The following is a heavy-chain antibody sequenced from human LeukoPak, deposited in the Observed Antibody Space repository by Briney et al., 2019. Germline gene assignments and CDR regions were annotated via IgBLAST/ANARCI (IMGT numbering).Heavy chain of an antibody. Sequence: GGSLRLSCAASGFTFSNYWMHWVRQAPGKGLVWVARIGADGSSATYVDSVKGRFTISRDDSKKTLFLQMNSLRVEDTATYYCAKAVRTFGIDYWGQGTLVTVSS. J-gene: IGHJ4*02. D-gene: IGHD3-16*01. CDR2: IGADGSSA. CDR1: GFTFSNYW. CDR3: AKAVRTFGIDY. V-gene: IGHV3-74*01.